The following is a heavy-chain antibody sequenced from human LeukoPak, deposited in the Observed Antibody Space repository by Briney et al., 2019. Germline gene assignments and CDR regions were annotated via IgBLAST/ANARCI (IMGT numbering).Heavy chain of an antibody. CDR3: ARVRGSGSYEGNFDH. J-gene: IGHJ4*02. D-gene: IGHD3-10*01. V-gene: IGHV3-7*01. CDR1: GFTFSSYW. Sequence: GGSLRLSCAASGFTFSSYWMSWVRQAPGKGLEWVGNIKQDGSEKYYVASVKGRFIISRDNAKNSLYLQMNSLRADDTAVYYCARVRGSGSYEGNFDHWGQGTLVTVSS. CDR2: IKQDGSEK.